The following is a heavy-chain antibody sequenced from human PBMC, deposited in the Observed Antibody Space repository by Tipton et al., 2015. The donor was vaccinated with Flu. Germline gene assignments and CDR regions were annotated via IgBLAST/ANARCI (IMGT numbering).Heavy chain of an antibody. CDR1: GGSFSGYY. J-gene: IGHJ5*02. V-gene: IGHV4-34*01. D-gene: IGHD4-11*01. CDR2: VSRSGST. Sequence: TLSLTCAVYGGSFSGYYWSWIRQPPGKGLEWIGTVSRSGSTIYNPSLKSRVTISIDRSKNQFSLNLKSVTAADMAVYYCARRDYTNYVSDPKSWFDPWGQGTLVAVSS. CDR3: ARRDYTNYVSDPKSWFDP.